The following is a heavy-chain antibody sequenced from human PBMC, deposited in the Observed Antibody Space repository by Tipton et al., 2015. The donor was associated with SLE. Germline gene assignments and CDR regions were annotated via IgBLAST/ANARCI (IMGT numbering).Heavy chain of an antibody. CDR1: GGSISGHY. V-gene: IGHV4-59*08. Sequence: TLSLTCSVSGGSISGHYWVWIRQPPGKGLEWIGYISYGGDTNYNPSLKSRVTISVDTAKNQFSLKLTSVTAADTAVSYCARGLLTWRGAVVGVDVWGQGTTVNVSS. J-gene: IGHJ6*02. CDR3: ARGLLTWRGAVVGVDV. D-gene: IGHD2-21*01. CDR2: ISYGGDT.